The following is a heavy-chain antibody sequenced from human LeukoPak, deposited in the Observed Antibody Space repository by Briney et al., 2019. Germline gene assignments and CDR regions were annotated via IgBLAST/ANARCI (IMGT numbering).Heavy chain of an antibody. V-gene: IGHV4-59*08. CDR3: ARLSPYYYGSGSSSWFDP. J-gene: IGHJ5*02. D-gene: IGHD3-10*01. CDR2: IYYSGST. CDR1: GGSISSYY. Sequence: SETLSLTCTVSGGSISSYYWSWIRQPPGKGLEWIGYIYYSGSTNYNPSLKSRVTISVDTSKNQFSLKLSSVTAADTAVYYCARLSPYYYGSGSSSWFDPWGQGTLVTVSS.